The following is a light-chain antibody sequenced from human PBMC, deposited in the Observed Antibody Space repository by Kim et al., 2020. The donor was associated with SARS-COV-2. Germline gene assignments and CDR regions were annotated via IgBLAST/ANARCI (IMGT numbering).Light chain of an antibody. J-gene: IGLJ3*02. V-gene: IGLV3-21*04. CDR3: QVWDSSSDRV. CDR1: NSGSKS. CDR2: YDS. Sequence: VAPGKTARITCGGNNSGSKSVHWYQQKPGQAPVLVIYYDSDRPSGIPERFSGSNSGNTATLTISRVEAGDEVDYYCQVWDSSSDRVFGGGTQLTVL.